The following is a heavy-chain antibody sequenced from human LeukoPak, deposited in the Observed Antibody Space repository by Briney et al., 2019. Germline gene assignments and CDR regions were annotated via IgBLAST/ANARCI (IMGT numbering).Heavy chain of an antibody. D-gene: IGHD3-16*01. V-gene: IGHV4-59*01. CDR1: TDSMSSYY. CDR3: ARAKRGSGFGYYYFDS. CDR2: RSYGVST. Sequence: SETLSLTCTVSTDSMSSYYWSWIRQPPGKGLEWIGYRSYGVSTNYNPSLKSRVTMSLETSKNQFFLKLTSVTAADTAEYYCARAKRGSGFGYYYFDSWGQGTLVTVSS. J-gene: IGHJ4*02.